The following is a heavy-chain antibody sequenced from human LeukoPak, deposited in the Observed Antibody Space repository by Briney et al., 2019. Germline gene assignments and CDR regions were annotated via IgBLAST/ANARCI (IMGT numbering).Heavy chain of an antibody. Sequence: GGSLRLSCAASGFTFSSHGMNWVRQAPGKGLEWVSGISPSGGVTYYTDSVKGRFTISRDNSKNTVSLQMNSLRGDDTAVYYCAKDDAWGRYKDWGQGTLVTVSS. V-gene: IGHV3-23*01. CDR3: AKDDAWGRYKD. D-gene: IGHD3-16*01. CDR2: ISPSGGVT. CDR1: GFTFSSHG. J-gene: IGHJ1*01.